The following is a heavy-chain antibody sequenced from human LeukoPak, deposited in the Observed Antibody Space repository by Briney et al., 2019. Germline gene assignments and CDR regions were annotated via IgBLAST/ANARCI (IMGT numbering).Heavy chain of an antibody. V-gene: IGHV6-1*01. J-gene: IGHJ4*02. CDR3: ARAIRSSNWYPVDS. CDR2: TYYRSKWFN. CDR1: GDSVSSNSAA. D-gene: IGHD6-13*01. Sequence: SQTLSLTCAISGDSVSSNSAAWNWIRQPPLRGLEWLGRTYYRSKWFNDYAVSAKSRITINPDTSKNQFSLQLNSVTPEDTAVYYCARAIRSSNWYPVDSWGQGTLVTVSS.